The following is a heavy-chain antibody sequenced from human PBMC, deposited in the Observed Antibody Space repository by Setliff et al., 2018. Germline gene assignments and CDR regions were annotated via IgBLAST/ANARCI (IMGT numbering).Heavy chain of an antibody. D-gene: IGHD3-10*01. CDR1: GFTFSNYR. Sequence: PGGSLRLSCAASGFTFSNYRMHWVRQAPGKGLEWVAVIWHDGGNKYHADSVKGRFTISRDNSKNTLYLQMNSLRPEDTAVYYCARPGRSNYWDPFDYWGQGTLVTVSS. CDR2: IWHDGGNK. J-gene: IGHJ4*02. V-gene: IGHV3-33*08. CDR3: ARPGRSNYWDPFDY.